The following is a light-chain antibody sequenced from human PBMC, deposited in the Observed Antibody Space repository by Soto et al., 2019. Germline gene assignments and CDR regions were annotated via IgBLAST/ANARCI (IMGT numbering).Light chain of an antibody. CDR3: QSYDSSPHGV. Sequence: QSVLTQPPSVSGAPGQRVTISCTGSSSNIGAGYDVHWYQQLPGTAPKLLIYGNSNRPSGVPDRFSGSKSGTSASLAITGLQAEDEADYYCQSYDSSPHGVFGGGTKLTVL. CDR2: GNS. J-gene: IGLJ3*02. CDR1: SSNIGAGYD. V-gene: IGLV1-40*01.